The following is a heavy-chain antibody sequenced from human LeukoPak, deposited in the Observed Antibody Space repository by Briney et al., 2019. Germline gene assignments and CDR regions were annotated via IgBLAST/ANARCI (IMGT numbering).Heavy chain of an antibody. CDR2: ISYDGSNK. J-gene: IGHJ4*02. CDR1: GFTFRSYG. Sequence: PGRSLRLSCAASGFTFRSYGMHWVRQAPGKGLEWVAVISYDGSNKYYADSVKGRFTISRDNSKNTLYLQMNSLRAEDTAVYYCAKGDSTSCCRGEVYWGQGTLVTVSS. V-gene: IGHV3-30*18. CDR3: AKGDSTSCCRGEVY. D-gene: IGHD2-2*01.